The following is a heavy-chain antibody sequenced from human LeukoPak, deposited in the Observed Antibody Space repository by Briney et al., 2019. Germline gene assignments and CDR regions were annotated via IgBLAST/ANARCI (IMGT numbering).Heavy chain of an antibody. CDR2: ISGSGDST. D-gene: IGHD6-13*01. Sequence: GGSLRLSCAASGFTFSTYAVNWVRQAPGKGLEWVSTISGSGDSTYYADSVKGRFTISRDNSKNTLYLQMNSLRAEDTAVYYCAKVKQQPENWYFDLWGRGTLVTVSS. CDR1: GFTFSTYA. V-gene: IGHV3-23*01. CDR3: AKVKQQPENWYFDL. J-gene: IGHJ2*01.